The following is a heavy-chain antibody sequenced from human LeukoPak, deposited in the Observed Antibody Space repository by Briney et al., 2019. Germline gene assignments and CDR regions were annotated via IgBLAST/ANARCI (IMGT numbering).Heavy chain of an antibody. CDR2: INTNTGNP. CDR1: GYTFTSYA. V-gene: IGHV7-4-1*02. Sequence: ASVKVSCKASGYTFTSYAMNWVRQAPGQGLEWMGWINTNTGNPTYAQGFTGRFVFSLDTSVSTAYLQISSLKAEDTAVYYCARGTTVVTLNWFDPWGQGTLVTVSS. CDR3: ARGTTVVTLNWFDP. J-gene: IGHJ5*02. D-gene: IGHD4-23*01.